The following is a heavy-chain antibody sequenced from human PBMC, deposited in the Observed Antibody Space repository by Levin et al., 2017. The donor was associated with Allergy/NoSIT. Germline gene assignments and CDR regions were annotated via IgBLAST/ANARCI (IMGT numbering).Heavy chain of an antibody. CDR3: ARVAGYSYGYYFDY. V-gene: IGHV4-30-2*01. D-gene: IGHD5-18*01. CDR2: IYLSGST. J-gene: IGHJ4*02. Sequence: SETLSLTCAVSGGSISSGGYSWSWIRQPPGKGLEWIGNIYLSGSTYYNSSLKSRVTISVDRSKNQSSLNLSAVTAADTALYYCARVAGYSYGYYFDYWGQGTLVTVSS. CDR1: GGSISSGGYS.